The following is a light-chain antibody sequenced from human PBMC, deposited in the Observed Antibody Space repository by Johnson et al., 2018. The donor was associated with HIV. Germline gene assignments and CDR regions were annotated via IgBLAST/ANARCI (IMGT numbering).Light chain of an antibody. CDR3: GAWESSLNTYV. CDR2: GND. J-gene: IGLJ1*01. CDR1: SSNIGNSY. V-gene: IGLV1-51*02. Sequence: QPVLTQPPSVSAAPGQKVTISCSGSSSNIGNSYVSWYQQLPGTAPKLLIYGNDNRPSGVPERFSGSKSGTSASLAITGLQAEDEADYYCGAWESSLNTYVFGTGTKVTVL.